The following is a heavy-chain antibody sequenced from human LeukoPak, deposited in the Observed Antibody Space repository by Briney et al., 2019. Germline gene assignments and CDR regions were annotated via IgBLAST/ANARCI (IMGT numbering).Heavy chain of an antibody. CDR1: GFTFSNYG. D-gene: IGHD6-19*01. CDR2: ISGSGGST. CDR3: AKDRLASITPAGGWYLADY. Sequence: PGGSLRLSCAASGFTFSNYGMHWVRQAPGKGLEWVSAISGSGGSTYYADSVKGRFTISRDNSKNTLYLQMNSLRAEDTAVYYCAKDRLASITPAGGWYLADYWGQGTLVTVSS. V-gene: IGHV3-23*01. J-gene: IGHJ4*02.